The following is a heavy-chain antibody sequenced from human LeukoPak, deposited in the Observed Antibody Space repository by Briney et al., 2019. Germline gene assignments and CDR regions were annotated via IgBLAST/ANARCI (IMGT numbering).Heavy chain of an antibody. Sequence: ASVKVSCKVSGSTLSDLSIHWVRQAAGKGLEYVGGSDPEDGEAFHAQNFQGRVTMTEDTSIDTAYMELSSLRSEDTAVYYCVTDRARLFWYFDLWGRGTLVTV. CDR3: VTDRARLFWYFDL. J-gene: IGHJ2*01. CDR2: SDPEDGEA. D-gene: IGHD2-21*02. CDR1: GSTLSDLS. V-gene: IGHV1-24*01.